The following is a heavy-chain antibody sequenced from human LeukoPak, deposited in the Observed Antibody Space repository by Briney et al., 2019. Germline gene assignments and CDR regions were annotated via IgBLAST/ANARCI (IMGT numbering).Heavy chain of an antibody. Sequence: ASVKVSCKASGYTFTSYVISWVRQAPGQGLEWMGWISGYDGNTKYAQKFQGRVTMTTDTFTSTAYMELRNLTSDDTAVFYCARGAQWLVPWGQGTLVTVSS. D-gene: IGHD6-19*01. CDR2: ISGYDGNT. CDR1: GYTFTSYV. V-gene: IGHV1-18*01. CDR3: ARGAQWLVP. J-gene: IGHJ5*02.